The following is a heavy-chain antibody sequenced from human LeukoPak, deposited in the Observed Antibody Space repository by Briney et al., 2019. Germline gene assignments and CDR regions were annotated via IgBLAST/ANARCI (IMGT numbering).Heavy chain of an antibody. CDR2: IKRDGSEK. V-gene: IGHV3-7*01. D-gene: IGHD3-22*01. J-gene: IGHJ4*02. Sequence: GGSLRLSCAASGFTFSSYWMTWVRLAPGKGLEWVAHIKRDGSEKYYVDSVKGRFTISRDNAKNSLYLQMNSLRAEDTAVYYCASDSSGYYFAFWGQGTRVTVSS. CDR3: ASDSSGYYFAF. CDR1: GFTFSSYW.